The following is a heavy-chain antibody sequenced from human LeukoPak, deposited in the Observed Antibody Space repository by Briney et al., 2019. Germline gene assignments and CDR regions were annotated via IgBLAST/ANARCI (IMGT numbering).Heavy chain of an antibody. CDR3: ARIRTTDYDYWYGMDV. CDR2: ISRNADRS. J-gene: IGHJ6*02. D-gene: IGHD3-16*01. Sequence: GGSLRLSCAASGFTFGNYHVAWVRLFPGKGLEAFSSISRNADRSFYSDSVRGRLTISRDNVANTVSLQMDSLRADDTATYYCARIRTTDYDYWYGMDVWGQGTTVTVSS. CDR1: GFTFGNYH. V-gene: IGHV3-23*01.